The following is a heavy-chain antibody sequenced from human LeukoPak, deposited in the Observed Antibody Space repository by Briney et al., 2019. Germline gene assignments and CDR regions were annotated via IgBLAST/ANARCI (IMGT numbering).Heavy chain of an antibody. J-gene: IGHJ5*02. V-gene: IGHV4-4*07. Sequence: SETLSLTCTVSGGSIHSYWSWIRQPAGKGLEWIGRISGSGTIAYNPALQRRLTISIDTSKNQFSLKLMSVTAADTAVYYCARPLPPYSSSVVNWFDPWGQGTLVTVSS. CDR1: GGSIHSY. CDR2: ISGSGTI. CDR3: ARPLPPYSSSVVNWFDP. D-gene: IGHD6-13*01.